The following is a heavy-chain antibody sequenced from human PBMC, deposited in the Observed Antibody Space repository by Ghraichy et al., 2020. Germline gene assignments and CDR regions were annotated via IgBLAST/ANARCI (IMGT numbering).Heavy chain of an antibody. V-gene: IGHV3-7*01. D-gene: IGHD6-19*01. J-gene: IGHJ4*02. CDR1: GFTFSSHW. CDR3: ARSSGWTPDY. Sequence: GGSLILSCAASGFTFSSHWMSWFRQAPGKGLEWVAIINRDGSEKYYVDSVKGRFTISRDNTKNSLFLQMNGLRAEDTAVYYCARSSGWTPDYWGQGTLVTVSS. CDR2: INRDGSEK.